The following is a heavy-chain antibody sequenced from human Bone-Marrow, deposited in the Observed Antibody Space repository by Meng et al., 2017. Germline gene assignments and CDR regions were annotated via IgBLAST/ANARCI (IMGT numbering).Heavy chain of an antibody. Sequence: EVQLVEAGGGLVEPGGYLRLSCAASGFTFSSNWMHWVGQAQGKGLVWVSCINNDGSGTGYADSVKGRFTISRDNAKNTLYLQMNSLRAEDTAVYYCVRDVHHPWFSWGQGTLVTVSS. CDR2: INNDGSGT. J-gene: IGHJ5*02. V-gene: IGHV3-74*01. CDR1: GFTFSSNW. D-gene: IGHD3-10*01. CDR3: VRDVHHPWFS.